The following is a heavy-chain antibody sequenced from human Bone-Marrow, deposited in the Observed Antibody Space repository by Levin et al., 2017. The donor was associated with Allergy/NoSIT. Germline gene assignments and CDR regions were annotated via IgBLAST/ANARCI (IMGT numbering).Heavy chain of an antibody. V-gene: IGHV4-39*01. Sequence: PSETLSLTCTVSGGSVSTLNYYCAWIRQSPGKGLEWIGSFYYSGITYYNPSLKSRATISADTSNNHFSLKLTSVTATDTAVYYCTRHVSPASVNFGYYYYGLDVWGQGTTVTVSS. J-gene: IGHJ6*02. CDR1: GGSVSTLNYY. CDR2: FYYSGIT. CDR3: TRHVSPASVNFGYYYYGLDV. D-gene: IGHD3-3*01.